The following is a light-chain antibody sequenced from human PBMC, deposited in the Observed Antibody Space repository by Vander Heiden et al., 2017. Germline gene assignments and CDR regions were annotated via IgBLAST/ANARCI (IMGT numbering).Light chain of an antibody. CDR1: QSVLYSSNNKNY. CDR2: WAS. V-gene: IGKV4-1*01. Sequence: DIVMTPSPDSLAVSPGERATINGKSSQSVLYSSNNKNYLAWYQQKPGQPPKLLIYWASTRESGVPDRFSGSGSGTDFTLTISSLQAEDVAVYYCQQYCSTPRTFGQGTKVEIK. CDR3: QQYCSTPRT. J-gene: IGKJ1*01.